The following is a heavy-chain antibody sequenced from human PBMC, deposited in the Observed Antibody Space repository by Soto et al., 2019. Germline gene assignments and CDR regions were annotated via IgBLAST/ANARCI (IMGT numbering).Heavy chain of an antibody. J-gene: IGHJ4*02. Sequence: GGSLRLSCAASGFTFSSYSMNWVRQAPGKGLEWVSSISSSSSYIYYADSVKGRFTISRDNAKNSLYLQMNSLRAEDTAVYYCATVSGREFMTTVTNYFDYWGQGTLVTVSS. V-gene: IGHV3-21*01. CDR1: GFTFSSYS. CDR3: ATVSGREFMTTVTNYFDY. CDR2: ISSSSSYI. D-gene: IGHD4-17*01.